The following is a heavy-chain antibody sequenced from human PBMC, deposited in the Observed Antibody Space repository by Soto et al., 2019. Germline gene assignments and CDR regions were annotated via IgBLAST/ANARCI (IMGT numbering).Heavy chain of an antibody. CDR3: AKQYYDYVWGSYRYIEPSFDY. D-gene: IGHD3-16*02. CDR2: ISYDGSNK. J-gene: IGHJ4*02. CDR1: GFTFSSYG. V-gene: IGHV3-30*18. Sequence: QVQLVESGGGVVQPGRSLRLSCAASGFTFSSYGMHWVRQAPGKGLEWVAVISYDGSNKYYADSVKGRFTISRDNSKNKPYLQMNSLRAEETAVSYCAKQYYDYVWGSYRYIEPSFDYWGQGTLVTVSS.